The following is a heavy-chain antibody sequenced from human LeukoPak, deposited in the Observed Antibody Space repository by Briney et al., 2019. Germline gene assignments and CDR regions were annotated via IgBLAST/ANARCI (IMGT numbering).Heavy chain of an antibody. D-gene: IGHD2-2*01. CDR3: ARGEVPAAPFDY. CDR1: GYTFTSYA. V-gene: IGHV1-3*01. Sequence: ASVKVSCKASGYTFTSYAMHWVRQAPGQRLEWMGWINAGNGNTKYSQKFQGRVTITRDTSASTAYIELSSLRSEDTAVYYCARGEVPAAPFDYWGQGTLVTVSS. CDR2: INAGNGNT. J-gene: IGHJ4*02.